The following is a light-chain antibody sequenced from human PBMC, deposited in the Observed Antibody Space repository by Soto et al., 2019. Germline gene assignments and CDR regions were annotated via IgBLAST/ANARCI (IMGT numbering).Light chain of an antibody. CDR1: QSVSTNY. CDR2: GAS. CDR3: QQYANSHGT. J-gene: IGKJ1*01. V-gene: IGKV3-20*01. Sequence: ENVVTQSPGTLSLSPGERATLSCRASQSVSTNYVAWYQQKPGQAPRLLIYGASSRASGIPDRFRGSGSGTDFTLTSSRLEPEDFAVYYCQQYANSHGTFGQGTKVDI.